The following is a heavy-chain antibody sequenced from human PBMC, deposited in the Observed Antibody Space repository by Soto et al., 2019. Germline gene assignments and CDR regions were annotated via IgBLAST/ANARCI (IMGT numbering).Heavy chain of an antibody. D-gene: IGHD1-1*01. Sequence: SETLSLTCAVSGYSIRSGYYWGWVRQPPGKGLEWIGSIFRSGNTYYTPSLKSRFTMSVDTSKNQFSLSLTSVTAADTAVYYCARIGAKRRFFDFWGQGTLVTVSS. CDR3: ARIGAKRRFFDF. V-gene: IGHV4-38-2*01. J-gene: IGHJ4*02. CDR1: GYSIRSGYY. CDR2: IFRSGNT.